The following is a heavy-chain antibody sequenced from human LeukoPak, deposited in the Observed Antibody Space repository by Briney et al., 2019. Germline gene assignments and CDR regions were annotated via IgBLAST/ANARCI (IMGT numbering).Heavy chain of an antibody. Sequence: ASVKVSCKASGYTFTCYYMHGVRQAPGQGLEWMGLISAYNGNTNYAQKLQGRVTMTTDTSTSTAYMELRSLRSDDTAVYYCARGWGHSSSWSPYYYYYMDVWGKGTTVTIPS. CDR1: GYTFTCYY. J-gene: IGHJ6*03. CDR3: ARGWGHSSSWSPYYYYYMDV. D-gene: IGHD6-13*01. CDR2: ISAYNGNT. V-gene: IGHV1-18*04.